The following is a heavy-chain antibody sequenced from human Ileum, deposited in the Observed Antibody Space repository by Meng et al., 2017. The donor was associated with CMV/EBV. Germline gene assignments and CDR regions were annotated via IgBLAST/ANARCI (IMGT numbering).Heavy chain of an antibody. D-gene: IGHD3-3*01. CDR2: IESDVSKT. V-gene: IGHV3-74*01. J-gene: IGHJ5*02. Sequence: GGSLRLSCAASGFTFSRFWMHWVRQAPGKGLLWVSYIESDVSKTGYADFVKGRFSISRDNAKNTLYLQMNSLRVEDSAMYYCVRGTYFEFLSGDVELGFDPWGQGTLVTVSS. CDR3: VRGTYFEFLSGDVELGFDP. CDR1: GFTFSRFW.